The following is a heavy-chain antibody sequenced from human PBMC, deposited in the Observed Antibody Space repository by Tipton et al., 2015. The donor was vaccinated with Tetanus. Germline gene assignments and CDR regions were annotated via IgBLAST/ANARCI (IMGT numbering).Heavy chain of an antibody. Sequence: VQLVQSGGGLIQPGGSLRLSCAASGFTVSSNHMSWVRQAPGKGLEWVSVSFSGGGGFYADSVKGRFTVSRDNSKNTVYLQMDIPGADDTAVYYCARDPLEPSSWGHYRGMDVWGQGTTVTVSS. CDR1: GFTVSSNH. J-gene: IGHJ6*02. V-gene: IGHV3-53*01. D-gene: IGHD7-27*01. CDR2: SFSGGGG. CDR3: ARDPLEPSSWGHYRGMDV.